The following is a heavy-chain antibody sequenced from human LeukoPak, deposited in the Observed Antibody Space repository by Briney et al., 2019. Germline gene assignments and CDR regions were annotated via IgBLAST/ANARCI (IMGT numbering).Heavy chain of an antibody. CDR3: AKDSEGFWSGSHFDY. J-gene: IGHJ4*02. CDR1: GFTFSSYG. D-gene: IGHD3-3*01. V-gene: IGHV3-30*02. CDR2: IRYDGSNK. Sequence: PGGSLRLSCAASGFTFSSYGMHWVRQAPGKGLEWVAFIRYDGSNKYYADSVKGRFTISRDNSKNTLYLQMNNLRAEDTAVYYCAKDSEGFWSGSHFDYWGQGTLVTVSS.